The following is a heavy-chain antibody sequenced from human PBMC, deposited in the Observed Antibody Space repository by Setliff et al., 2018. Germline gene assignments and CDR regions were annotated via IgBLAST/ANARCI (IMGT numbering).Heavy chain of an antibody. CDR1: DGSISDNGYF. CDR3: ARDASASDGRNAFDI. V-gene: IGHV4-39*07. D-gene: IGHD1-26*01. Sequence: PSETLSLTCTVPDGSISDNGYFWGWVRQPPGKGLEWIGNIYFGGNTYFNPSFKSRVTMSIDTSNSQFSLKLSSVTAADTAIYYCARDASASDGRNAFDIWGQGTMVTVSS. CDR2: IYFGGNT. J-gene: IGHJ3*02.